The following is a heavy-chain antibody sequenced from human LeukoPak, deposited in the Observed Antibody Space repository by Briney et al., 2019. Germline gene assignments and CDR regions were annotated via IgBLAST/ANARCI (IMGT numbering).Heavy chain of an antibody. D-gene: IGHD3-22*01. CDR2: ISYDGSNK. V-gene: IGHV3-30-3*01. CDR1: GFTFSSYA. Sequence: QPGRSLRLSCAASGFTFSSYAMHWVRQAPGKGLEWVAVISYDGSNKYYADSVKGRFTISRDNSKNTLYLQMNSLRAEDTAVYYCARGKRGYYDSSGYYHDYWGQGTLVTVSS. J-gene: IGHJ4*02. CDR3: ARGKRGYYDSSGYYHDY.